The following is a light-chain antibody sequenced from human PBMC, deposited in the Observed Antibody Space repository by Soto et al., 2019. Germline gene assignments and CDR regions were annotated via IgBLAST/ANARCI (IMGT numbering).Light chain of an antibody. CDR3: QQRHMWPIT. V-gene: IGKV3-11*01. J-gene: IGKJ5*01. CDR1: QSFRGL. CDR2: DAY. Sequence: VFAQSSVTPSFSPGERATLSFRASQSFRGLLAWYQQKPGQAPRLLIYDAYNRATGIPPRFSGSGSGTDFTLTISSLEPEDSAVYYCQQRHMWPITFGQGTRLEIK.